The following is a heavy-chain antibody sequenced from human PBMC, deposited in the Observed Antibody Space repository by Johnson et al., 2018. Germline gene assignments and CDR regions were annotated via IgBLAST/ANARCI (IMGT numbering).Heavy chain of an antibody. V-gene: IGHV3-30*18. J-gene: IGHJ1*01. CDR2: ISYDGSNK. CDR1: GFTFSSYG. Sequence: QVQLVQSGGGVVQPGRSXRLSCAASGFTFSSYGMHWVRQAPGTGLEWVAVISYDGSNKYYADSVKGRFTISRDNSKNTLYLQMNSRGAEDTAVYYCAKEDGGSDYRYFQHWGQGTLVTVSS. D-gene: IGHD1-26*01. CDR3: AKEDGGSDYRYFQH.